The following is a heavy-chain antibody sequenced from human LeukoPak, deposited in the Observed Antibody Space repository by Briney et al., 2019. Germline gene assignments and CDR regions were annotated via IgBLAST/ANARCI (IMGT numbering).Heavy chain of an antibody. J-gene: IGHJ4*02. CDR1: GFTFSSYW. CDR3: VRGFSYSEDYFDY. CDR2: IKQDGSEK. Sequence: GGSLRLSCAASGFTFSSYWMSWFRQAPGKGLEWLAFIKQDGSEKYYVDSVKGRFTISRDNAENSLYLQMNSLRADDTAVYFCVRGFSYSEDYFDYWGQGTLVTVSS. V-gene: IGHV3-7*05. D-gene: IGHD5-18*01.